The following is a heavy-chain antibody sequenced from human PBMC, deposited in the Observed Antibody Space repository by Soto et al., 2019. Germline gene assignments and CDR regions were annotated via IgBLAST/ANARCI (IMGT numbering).Heavy chain of an antibody. D-gene: IGHD6-13*01. Sequence: PSETLSLTCTVSGGSISSYYWSWIRQPPGKGLEWIGYIYYSGSTSYNPSLKSRVTISVDTSKNQFSLKLSSVTAADTAVYYCARERPDGSRLDPWGQGTLVTVS. CDR2: IYYSGST. CDR3: ARERPDGSRLDP. V-gene: IGHV4-59*12. CDR1: GGSISSYY. J-gene: IGHJ5*02.